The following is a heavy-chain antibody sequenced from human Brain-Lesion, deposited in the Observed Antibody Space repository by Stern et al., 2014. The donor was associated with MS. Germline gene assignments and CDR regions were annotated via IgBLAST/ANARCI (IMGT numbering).Heavy chain of an antibody. D-gene: IGHD6-19*01. Sequence: VQLVESGPGLVKPSETLSLTCTVSGGSIGRSSYYWGWLRQPPGKGLEWIGNIFYTGSTFYDPSLKSRVTLSVVPSNNPFPLGLNSVTAADTAVYYCARGAGVFDSWGQGTLVTVSP. J-gene: IGHJ4*02. CDR3: ARGAGVFDS. V-gene: IGHV4-39*02. CDR2: IFYTGST. CDR1: GGSIGRSSYY.